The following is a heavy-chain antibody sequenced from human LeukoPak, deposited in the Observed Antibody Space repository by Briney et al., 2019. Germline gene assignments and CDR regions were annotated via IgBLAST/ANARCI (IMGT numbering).Heavy chain of an antibody. CDR3: ARDTTGGLPFDY. D-gene: IGHD2-8*02. V-gene: IGHV1-2*02. J-gene: IGHJ4*02. CDR2: INPKTGGT. Sequence: ASVKVSCKTSRYTFVDYYIHWLREAPGQGLEWMGWINPKTGGTNFAQKFQGRVTMTRDTSITTAYMGLSGLRSDDTAVYYCARDTTGGLPFDYWGQGTLVTVSS. CDR1: RYTFVDYY.